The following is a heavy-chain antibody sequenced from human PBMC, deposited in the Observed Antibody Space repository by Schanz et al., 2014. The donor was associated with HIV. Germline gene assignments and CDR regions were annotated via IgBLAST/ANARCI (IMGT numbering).Heavy chain of an antibody. CDR1: GFTFSNVW. CDR2: IISNPDGGTI. CDR3: TTDPLRDYGVDV. Sequence: EVQLVESGGGLVKPGGSLRLSCAASGFTFSNVWMSWVRQAPGKGLEWVGRIISNPDGGTIDYAAPVKGRFTISRDDSKNTLYLQMNSLKTEDTAVYYCTTDPLRDYGVDVWGQGTTVTVSS. V-gene: IGHV3-15*01. J-gene: IGHJ6*02.